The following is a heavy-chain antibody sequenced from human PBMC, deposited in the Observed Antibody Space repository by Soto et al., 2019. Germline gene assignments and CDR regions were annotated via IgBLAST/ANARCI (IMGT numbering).Heavy chain of an antibody. D-gene: IGHD3-22*01. J-gene: IGHJ4*02. CDR3: ARSSMGYDSSGYYYYFDY. Sequence: SETLSLTCTVSGGSIRNYYWSWIRQPPGEGLEWIGYVYSSGSTHYNPSLKSRVTISVDTSKNQFSLKLNSVTAADTAVYYCARSSMGYDSSGYYYYFDYWGQGTLVTVS. CDR1: GGSIRNYY. V-gene: IGHV4-59*08. CDR2: VYSSGST.